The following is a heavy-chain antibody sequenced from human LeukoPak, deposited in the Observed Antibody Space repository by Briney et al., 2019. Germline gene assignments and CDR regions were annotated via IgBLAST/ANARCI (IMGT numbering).Heavy chain of an antibody. CDR2: INHSGST. CDR3: ASSPVGGSGSSPFDY. V-gene: IGHV4-34*01. J-gene: IGHJ4*02. CDR1: GGSFSGYY. D-gene: IGHD3-10*01. Sequence: SETLSLTCAVYGGSFSGYYWSWIRQPLGKGLEWIGEINHSGSTNYNPSLKSRVTISVDTSKNQFSLKLSSVTAADTAVYYCASSPVGGSGSSPFDYWGQGTLVTVSS.